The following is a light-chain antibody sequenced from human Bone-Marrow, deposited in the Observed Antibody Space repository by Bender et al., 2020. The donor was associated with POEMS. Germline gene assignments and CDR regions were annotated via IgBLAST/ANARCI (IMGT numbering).Light chain of an antibody. Sequence: QSVLTQPPSASGTPGQSVIISCTGTSSDVGGYNLVSWYQHHPGKAPKLMIYESSKRPSGVPARFSGSKSGTSASLAISDIQSEDEGDYYCSSWDDSLSGWVFGGGTKLTVL. CDR1: SSDVGGYNL. CDR3: SSWDDSLSGWV. J-gene: IGLJ3*02. CDR2: ESS. V-gene: IGLV2-11*01.